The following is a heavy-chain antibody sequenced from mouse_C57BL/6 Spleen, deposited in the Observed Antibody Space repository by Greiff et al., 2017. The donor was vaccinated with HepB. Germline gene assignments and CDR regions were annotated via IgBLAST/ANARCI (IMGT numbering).Heavy chain of an antibody. J-gene: IGHJ3*01. D-gene: IGHD2-4*01. CDR2: ISSGSSTI. CDR1: GFTFSDYG. V-gene: IGHV5-17*01. CDR3: ARFYDYDEGWFAY. Sequence: EVQGVESGGGLVKPGGSLKLSCAASGFTFSDYGMDWVRQAPEKGLEWVAYISSGSSTIYYADTVKGRFTISRDNAKNTLFLQMTSLRSEDTAMYYCARFYDYDEGWFAYWPRDSGHCLC.